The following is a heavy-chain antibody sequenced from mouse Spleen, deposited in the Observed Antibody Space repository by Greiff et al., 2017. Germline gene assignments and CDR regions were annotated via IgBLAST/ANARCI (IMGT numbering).Heavy chain of an antibody. CDR1: GYSITSGYY. CDR2: ISYDGSN. CDR3: ALYYGSSYGWYFDV. D-gene: IGHD1-1*01. J-gene: IGHJ1*03. V-gene: IGHV3-6*01. Sequence: EVQLQESGPGLVKPSQSLSLTCSVTGYSITSGYYWNWIRQFPGNKLEWMGYISYDGSNNYNPSLKNRISITRDTSKNQFFLKLNSVTTEDTATYYCALYYGSSYGWYFDVWGTGTTVTVSS.